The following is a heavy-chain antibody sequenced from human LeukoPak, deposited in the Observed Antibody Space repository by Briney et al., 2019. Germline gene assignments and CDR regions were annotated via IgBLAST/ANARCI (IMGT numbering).Heavy chain of an antibody. CDR1: GFSFDTHG. CDR3: ARDVFADSSGGSFDF. V-gene: IGHV3-33*01. D-gene: IGHD3-16*01. J-gene: IGHJ4*02. Sequence: GGSLRLSCAASGFSFDTHGMHWVRQAPGKGLEWVAVIWYDGSKKYYADSVKGRFTISTDNSKKSLFLQMNSLRAEDTALYYCARDVFADSSGGSFDFWGQGTLVTVSS. CDR2: IWYDGSKK.